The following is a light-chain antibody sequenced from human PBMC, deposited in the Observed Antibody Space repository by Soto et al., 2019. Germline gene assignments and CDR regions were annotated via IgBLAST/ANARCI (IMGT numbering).Light chain of an antibody. CDR2: LGS. V-gene: IGKV2-28*01. J-gene: IGKJ1*01. CDR3: MQPLQSWT. CDR1: QSLLNSNGYNY. Sequence: DIVMTQSPLSLPVTPGEPASISCRSSQSLLNSNGYNYLDWYLQKPGQSPQLLIYLGSNRASGVPDRFSGSGSVTDFTLKIGRVEAEDVGVYYCMQPLQSWTFGQGTKVDIK.